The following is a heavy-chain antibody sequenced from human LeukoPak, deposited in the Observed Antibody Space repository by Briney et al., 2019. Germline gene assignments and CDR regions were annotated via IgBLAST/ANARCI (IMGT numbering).Heavy chain of an antibody. J-gene: IGHJ4*02. D-gene: IGHD6-13*01. CDR2: FIPISGTS. Sequence: ASVKVSCKASGGTFSNYGINWVRQAPGQGLEWMGGFIPISGTSNYAQKFQGRVSFTADESTSTAYMGLSGLRSEDTAVFYCAREVVAAGPRGGDFDYWGQGTLVTVSS. CDR3: AREVVAAGPRGGDFDY. CDR1: GGTFSNYG. V-gene: IGHV1-69*13.